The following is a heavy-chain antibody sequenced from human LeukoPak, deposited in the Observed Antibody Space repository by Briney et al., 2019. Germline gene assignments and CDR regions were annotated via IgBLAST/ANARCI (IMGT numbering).Heavy chain of an antibody. CDR1: GGSISSYY. CDR3: ARGGIAAAFFDY. CDR2: IYYSGST. J-gene: IGHJ4*02. Sequence: PSETLSLTCTVSGGSISSYYWSWIRQPPGKGLEWIGYIYYSGSTYYNPSLKSRVTISVDTSKNQFSLKLSSVTAADTAVYYCARGGIAAAFFDYWGQGTLVTVSS. D-gene: IGHD6-13*01. V-gene: IGHV4-59*01.